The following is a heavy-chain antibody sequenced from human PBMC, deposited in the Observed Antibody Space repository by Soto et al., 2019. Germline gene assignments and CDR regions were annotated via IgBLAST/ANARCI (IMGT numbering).Heavy chain of an antibody. Sequence: GGSLRLSCAASGFTFSDYDMHWVRQAPGKGLDWVSGINWNSGNIGYADSVKGRFTISRDSAKNSLYLQMNSLRAEDTALYYCAKGGSSSGRYSDYWGQGTLVTVSS. J-gene: IGHJ4*02. CDR3: AKGGSSSGRYSDY. CDR2: INWNSGNI. CDR1: GFTFSDYD. D-gene: IGHD3-10*01. V-gene: IGHV3-9*01.